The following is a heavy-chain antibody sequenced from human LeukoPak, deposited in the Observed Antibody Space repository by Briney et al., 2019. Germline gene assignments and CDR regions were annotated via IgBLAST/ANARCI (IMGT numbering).Heavy chain of an antibody. V-gene: IGHV3-53*01. D-gene: IGHD1-26*01. Sequence: GGSLRLSCAASGFTVSSNYMSWVRQAPGKGLEWVSVIYSGGSTYYADSVKGRFTISRDNSKNTLYLQMNSLRAEDTAVYYCARYRYSRSYPLGYWGQGTLVTVSS. CDR2: IYSGGST. CDR3: ARYRYSRSYPLGY. CDR1: GFTVSSNY. J-gene: IGHJ4*02.